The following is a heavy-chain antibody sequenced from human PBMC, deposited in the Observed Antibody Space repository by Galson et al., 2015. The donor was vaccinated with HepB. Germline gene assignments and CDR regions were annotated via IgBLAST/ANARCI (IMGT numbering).Heavy chain of an antibody. D-gene: IGHD1-20*01. CDR2: TIPFFGPA. CDR1: GVTFNTYG. CDR3: EGTLTGNSFADY. Sequence: SVKVSCKASGVTFNTYGFSWVRQAPGQGLEWMGRTIPFFGPANYAQKFQDRLTISADTSTDTVYMELRGLTSEDTAVYYCEGTLTGNSFADYWGQGTLVTVSS. V-gene: IGHV1-69*06. J-gene: IGHJ4*02.